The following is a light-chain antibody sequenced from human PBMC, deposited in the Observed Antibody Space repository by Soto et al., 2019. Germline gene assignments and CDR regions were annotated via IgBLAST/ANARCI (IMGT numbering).Light chain of an antibody. Sequence: TQMTQSPPTLSASVGNRVTITCRPIKRIVTWLAWYQQKPGKPPKFLFFKAPSLERGVPSRFSGSGSGTEFSLTITSLQPDDFANYYCQHYDNYSAFTFGPGTRVDV. CDR1: KRIVTW. V-gene: IGKV1-5*03. CDR3: QHYDNYSAFT. J-gene: IGKJ3*01. CDR2: KAP.